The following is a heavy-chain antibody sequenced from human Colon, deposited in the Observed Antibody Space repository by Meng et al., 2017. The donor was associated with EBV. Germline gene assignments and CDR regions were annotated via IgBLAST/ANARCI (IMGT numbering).Heavy chain of an antibody. J-gene: IGHJ4*02. D-gene: IGHD5-12*01. CDR3: ARDRGGLGAFDY. CDR2: IHSSGST. CDR1: GGSISSGGYY. V-gene: IGHV4-31*03. Sequence: QVQLQESGPGLVKPSQTLSLTCTFSGGSISSGGYYWSWIRQHPGKGLEWIGYIHSSGSTYYNPSLRSRLTISVDTSKNQFSLKLSSVTAADTAVYYCARDRGGLGAFDYWGQGTLVTVSS.